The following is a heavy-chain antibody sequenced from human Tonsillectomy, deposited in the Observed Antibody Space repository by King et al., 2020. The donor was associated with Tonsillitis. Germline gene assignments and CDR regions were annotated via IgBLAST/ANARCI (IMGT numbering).Heavy chain of an antibody. J-gene: IGHJ5*01. CDR1: GYTFTDFR. CDR2: IYPGTGGT. CDR3: MRENRYYDS. Sequence: VQLVESGAEVKKPGASVKVSCKTSGYTFTDFRVHWVRQAPGQGLEWMGLIYPGTGGTEYAQNFQGRVTMTRDTSISTVYMDLSGLTSDGTAVYFCMRENRYYDSWGQGTLVTVSS. D-gene: IGHD2-8*01. V-gene: IGHV1-2*02.